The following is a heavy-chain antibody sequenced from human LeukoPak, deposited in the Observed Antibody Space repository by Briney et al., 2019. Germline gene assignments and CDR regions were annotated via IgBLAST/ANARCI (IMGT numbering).Heavy chain of an antibody. V-gene: IGHV3-23*01. Sequence: TGGSLRLSCAASGFTFSRYAMSWARQAPGEGLEWVSTISGSGGSTYYADAVKGRFTISRDNSKSTLYLQMNSLRAEDTAIYYCAKVRYDILTSYYPFDYWGQGTLVTVSS. CDR2: ISGSGGST. J-gene: IGHJ4*02. CDR3: AKVRYDILTSYYPFDY. CDR1: GFTFSRYA. D-gene: IGHD3-9*01.